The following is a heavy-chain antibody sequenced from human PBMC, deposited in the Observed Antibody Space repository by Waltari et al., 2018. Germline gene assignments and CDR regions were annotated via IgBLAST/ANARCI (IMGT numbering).Heavy chain of an antibody. CDR3: ARGSPSYWALGL. CDR2: NKSAASTT. D-gene: IGHD2-8*02. J-gene: IGHJ4*02. CDR1: GFTFRIYW. Sequence: EQLVESGGGLVQPGGSLRLSCAAHGFTFRIYWMHWVRQAPGKGPVWVARNKSAASTTNYADSVKGRFTISRDNAKNTLYLQMDSLRVEDTAVYYCARGSPSYWALGLWGQGILVTVSS. V-gene: IGHV3-74*01.